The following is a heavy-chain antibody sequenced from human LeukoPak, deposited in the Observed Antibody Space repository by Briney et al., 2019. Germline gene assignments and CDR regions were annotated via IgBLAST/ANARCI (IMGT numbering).Heavy chain of an antibody. CDR1: GGPFSGYY. CDR2: INHSGST. CDR3: ARGVSSSWDY. J-gene: IGHJ4*02. D-gene: IGHD6-13*01. Sequence: SETLSLTCAVYGGPFSGYYLSWIRQPPGKGLEWIGEINHSGSTNYNPSLKSRVTISVDTSKNQFSLKLSSVTAADTAVYYCARGVSSSWDYWGQGTLVTVSS. V-gene: IGHV4-34*01.